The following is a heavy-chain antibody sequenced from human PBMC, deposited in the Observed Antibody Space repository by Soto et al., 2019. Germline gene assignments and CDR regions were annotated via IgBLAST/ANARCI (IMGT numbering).Heavy chain of an antibody. D-gene: IGHD4-17*01. J-gene: IGHJ4*02. Sequence: QVQLVQSGAEVKKPGSSVKVSCRASGGTFSNHAVGWVRQAPGQGLEWMGGIILPFGTANYAQKFQGRVSITADESRATAYLEFSSLRFEETAVYYCTIGPDYEGYFDFWCQGTLVTVSS. CDR3: TIGPDYEGYFDF. CDR2: IILPFGTA. CDR1: GGTFSNHA. V-gene: IGHV1-69*12.